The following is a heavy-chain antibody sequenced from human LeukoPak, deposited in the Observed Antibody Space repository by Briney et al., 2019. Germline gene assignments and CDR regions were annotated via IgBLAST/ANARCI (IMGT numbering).Heavy chain of an antibody. CDR1: GFTFSSYG. J-gene: IGHJ4*02. CDR2: IWYDGSNK. CDR3: ARARTVTTYFGTAGY. D-gene: IGHD4-17*01. V-gene: IGHV3-33*01. Sequence: GGSLRLSCAASGFTFSSYGMHWVRQAPGKGLEWVAVIWYDGSNKYYADSVKGRFTISRDNSKNTLYLQMNSLRAEDTAVYYCARARTVTTYFGTAGYWGQGTPVTVSS.